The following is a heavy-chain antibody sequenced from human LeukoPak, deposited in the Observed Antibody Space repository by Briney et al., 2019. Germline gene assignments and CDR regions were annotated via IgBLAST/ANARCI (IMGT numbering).Heavy chain of an antibody. D-gene: IGHD6-19*01. V-gene: IGHV1-24*01. CDR3: ATDRGSGWLRSFDY. Sequence: SVKVSFKVSGYTLTELSMHWVRQAPGKGLEWMGGFDPEDGETIYAQKFQGRVTMTEDTSTDTAYMELSSLRSEDTAVYYCATDRGSGWLRSFDYWGQGTLVTVSS. CDR2: FDPEDGET. J-gene: IGHJ4*02. CDR1: GYTLTELS.